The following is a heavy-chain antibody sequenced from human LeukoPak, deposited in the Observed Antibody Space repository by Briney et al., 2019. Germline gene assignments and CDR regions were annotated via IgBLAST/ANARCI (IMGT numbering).Heavy chain of an antibody. V-gene: IGHV3-23*01. J-gene: IGHJ4*02. CDR2: IIGSGGTT. D-gene: IGHD6-6*01. CDR3: AKGPVRSSPYYFDY. Sequence: GESLRLSCEASVFTFSNYAMTWGRQAPGKGLEWVSTIIGSGGTTFYADSVKGRFTISRDNSKNTLYLQLNSLRAEDTAVYYCAKGPVRSSPYYFDYWGQGTLVTVSS. CDR1: VFTFSNYA.